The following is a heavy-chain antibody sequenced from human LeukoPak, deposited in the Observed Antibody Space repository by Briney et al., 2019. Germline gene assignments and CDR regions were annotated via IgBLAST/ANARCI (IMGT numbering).Heavy chain of an antibody. CDR3: PRDVSQSGSLNGWWFDP. Sequence: ASVKVCCKAAGYTFSSYGISLVRQAPGQGLEWMGWMNPNSGNTGYAQKFQGRVTMTRNTPIGTAYMELSSLRSEDTAVSQCPRDVSQSGSLNGWWFDPWGQGTLVSVSS. D-gene: IGHD1-26*01. CDR2: MNPNSGNT. V-gene: IGHV1-8*02. J-gene: IGHJ5*02. CDR1: GYTFSSYG.